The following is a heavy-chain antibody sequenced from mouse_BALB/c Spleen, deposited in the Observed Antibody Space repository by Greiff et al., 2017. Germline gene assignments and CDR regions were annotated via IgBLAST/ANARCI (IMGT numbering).Heavy chain of an antibody. CDR3: GYGYPAY. D-gene: IGHD2-2*01. CDR2: INPSTGYT. CDR1: GYTFTSYW. J-gene: IGHJ2*01. V-gene: IGHV1-7*01. Sequence: VKLQESGAELAKPGASVKMSCKASGYTFTSYWMHWVKQRPGQGLEWIGYINPSTGYTEYNQKFKDKATLTADKSSSTAYMQLSSLTSEDSAVYYCGYGYPAYWGQGTTLTVSS.